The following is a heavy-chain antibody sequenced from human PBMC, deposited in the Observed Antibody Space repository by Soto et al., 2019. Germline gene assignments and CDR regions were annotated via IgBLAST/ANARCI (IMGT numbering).Heavy chain of an antibody. V-gene: IGHV4-30-4*01. CDR3: ARDVRGSYFDY. J-gene: IGHJ4*02. CDR1: GGSISSGDYY. Sequence: KLSETLSLTCTVSGGSISSGDYYWSWIRQPPGKGLEWIGYIYYNGSTYYKPSLKSRVTISVDTSKNQFSLKLSSVTAADTAVYYCARDVRGSYFDYWGQGTLVTVSS. CDR2: IYYNGST. D-gene: IGHD3-16*01.